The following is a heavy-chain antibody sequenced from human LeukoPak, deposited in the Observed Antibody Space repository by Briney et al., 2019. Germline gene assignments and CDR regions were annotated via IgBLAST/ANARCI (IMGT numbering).Heavy chain of an antibody. D-gene: IGHD4-11*01. CDR3: ARGRVSSSTWYSTYYYYFYMDV. J-gene: IGHJ6*03. Sequence: SETLSLTCAVSGGSISSSNWWSWVRQPPGKGLEWIGEIYHSGSTNYNPSLKSRVTISVDKSKNQFSLKLSSVTAADTAVYFCARGRVSSSTWYSTYYYYFYMDVWGKGTTVTVSS. CDR1: GGSISSSNW. CDR2: IYHSGST. V-gene: IGHV4-4*02.